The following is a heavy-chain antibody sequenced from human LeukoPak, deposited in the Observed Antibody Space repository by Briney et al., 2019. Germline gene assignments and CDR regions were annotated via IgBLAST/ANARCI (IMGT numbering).Heavy chain of an antibody. Sequence: GGSLRLSCAASGFTFSSYEMNWVRQAPGKGLEWVTFIRYDGSKKDYADSVKGRFTISRDNSKNTLYLQMNSLRAGDTAVYYCAKWGPGYYYYIDVWGKGTTVTVSS. J-gene: IGHJ6*03. CDR2: IRYDGSKK. CDR3: AKWGPGYYYYIDV. V-gene: IGHV3-30*02. CDR1: GFTFSSYE. D-gene: IGHD3-16*01.